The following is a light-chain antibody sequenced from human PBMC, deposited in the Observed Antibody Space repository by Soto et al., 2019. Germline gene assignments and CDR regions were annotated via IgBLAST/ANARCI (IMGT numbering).Light chain of an antibody. CDR1: QSVSSY. CDR3: HQYDISPLT. CDR2: DAS. J-gene: IGKJ4*01. V-gene: IGKV3-20*01. Sequence: EIVLTQSPATLSLSPGERATLSCRASQSVSSYLAWYQQKPGQAPRLLIYDASNRATGIPDRFSGSGSGTDFTLTISRLEPEDFAVYYCHQYDISPLTFGGGTKV.